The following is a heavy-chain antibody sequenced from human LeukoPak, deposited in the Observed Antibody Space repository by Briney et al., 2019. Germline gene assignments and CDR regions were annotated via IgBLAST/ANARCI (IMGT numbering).Heavy chain of an antibody. D-gene: IGHD4-17*01. V-gene: IGHV1-2*02. CDR3: ARSLGTTVTTMVY. J-gene: IGHJ4*02. Sequence: VSVKLSCKASGYTFTGYYMHWVRQAPGQGLEWMGWINPNSGGTNYAQKFQGRVTMTRDTSISTAYMELSRLRSDDTAVYYCARSLGTTVTTMVYWGQGTMVTVSS. CDR1: GYTFTGYY. CDR2: INPNSGGT.